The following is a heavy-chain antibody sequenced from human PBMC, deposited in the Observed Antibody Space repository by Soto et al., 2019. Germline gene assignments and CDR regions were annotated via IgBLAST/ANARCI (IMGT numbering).Heavy chain of an antibody. D-gene: IGHD5-12*01. Sequence: ASVKVSCKASGGTFTSYDINWVRQATGQGLEWMGWMNPNSGNTGYAQKFQGRVTMTRNTSISTAYMELSSLRSEDTAVYYCARSDSGYDKTFDYWGQGTLVTVSS. J-gene: IGHJ4*02. V-gene: IGHV1-8*01. CDR2: MNPNSGNT. CDR1: GGTFTSYD. CDR3: ARSDSGYDKTFDY.